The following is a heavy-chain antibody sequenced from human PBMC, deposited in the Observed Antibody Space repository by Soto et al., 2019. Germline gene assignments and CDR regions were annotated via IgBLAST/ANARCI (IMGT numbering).Heavy chain of an antibody. V-gene: IGHV4-39*07. CDR3: ARDRHGGNFDY. J-gene: IGHJ4*02. Sequence: SETLSLTCTVSGGSISNSNYYWGWIRQPPGKGLEWIGYIYYTGSTYYNPSLKSRVIMSVDSSRNQYSLKLSSVTAADTAVYFCARDRHGGNFDYWGQGILVTVSS. D-gene: IGHD2-15*01. CDR2: IYYTGST. CDR1: GGSISNSNYY.